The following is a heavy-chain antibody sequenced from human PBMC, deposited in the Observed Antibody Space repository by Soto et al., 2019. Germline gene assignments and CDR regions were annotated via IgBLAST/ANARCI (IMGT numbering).Heavy chain of an antibody. CDR1: GGSISSSSYY. J-gene: IGHJ5*02. Sequence: QLQLQESGPGLVKPSETLSLTCTVSGGSISSSSYYWGWIRQPPGKGLEWIGSIYYSGSTYYNPSLKSRVTISVDTSKNQFSPKLSSVTAADTAVYYCARRFQYCSSTSCWGWFDPWGQGTLVTVSS. D-gene: IGHD2-2*01. CDR3: ARRFQYCSSTSCWGWFDP. CDR2: IYYSGST. V-gene: IGHV4-39*01.